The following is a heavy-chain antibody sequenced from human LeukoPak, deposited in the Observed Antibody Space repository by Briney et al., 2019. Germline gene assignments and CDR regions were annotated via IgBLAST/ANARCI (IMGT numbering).Heavy chain of an antibody. V-gene: IGHV4-39*01. CDR1: GGSISSSSYY. CDR2: MDYSGST. Sequence: PSETLSLTCNVSGGSISSSSYYWGWIRQPPGKGLEWIGSMDYSGSTYYNPSLKSLVTISVDTSKNQFSLKLSSVTAADTAVHYCARHSWAGIMSWFDPWGQGTLVTVSS. D-gene: IGHD3-10*01. CDR3: ARHSWAGIMSWFDP. J-gene: IGHJ5*02.